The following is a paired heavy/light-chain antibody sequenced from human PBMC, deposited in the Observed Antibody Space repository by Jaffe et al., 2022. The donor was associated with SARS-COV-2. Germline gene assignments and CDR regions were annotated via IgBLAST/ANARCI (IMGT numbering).Light chain of an antibody. V-gene: IGKV1-5*03. Sequence: DIQMTQSPSTLSASVGDRVTITCRASQSISTWLAWYQQKPGKAPKLLIYKASGLESGVPSRFSGSGSGTEFTLTISSLQPDDFATYYCQHYDTYPLTFGGGTKVEIK. CDR1: QSISTW. CDR2: KAS. CDR3: QHYDTYPLT. J-gene: IGKJ4*01.
Heavy chain of an antibody. Sequence: EVQLLESGGGLVQPGGSLRLSCAASGFTFSSYVMTWVRQAPGKGLEWVSAISGGSDNTYYADSVKGRFTISRDNSKKTLYLQMNNLRAEDTAVYYCSKVGTKTTMTTVFGYWGQGTLVTVSS. V-gene: IGHV3-23*01. D-gene: IGHD4-17*01. CDR1: GFTFSSYV. CDR3: SKVGTKTTMTTVFGY. J-gene: IGHJ4*02. CDR2: ISGGSDNT.